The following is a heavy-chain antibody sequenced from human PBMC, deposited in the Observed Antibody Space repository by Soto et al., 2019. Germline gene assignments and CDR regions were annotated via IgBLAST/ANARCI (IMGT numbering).Heavy chain of an antibody. CDR3: ARHVDTARVDY. CDR2: IYYSGST. CDR1: IGNSSCC. J-gene: IGHJ4*01. V-gene: IGHV4-39*01. Sequence: IGNSSCCRGIIRQPPGKGLEWIGSIYYSGSTYYNPSLKSRVTISVDTSKNQFSLKLSSVTAADTAVYYCARHVDTARVDYCGHGTLITAS. D-gene: IGHD5-18*01.